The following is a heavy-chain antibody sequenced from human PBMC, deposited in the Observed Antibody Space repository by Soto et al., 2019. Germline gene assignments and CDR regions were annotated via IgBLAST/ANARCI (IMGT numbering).Heavy chain of an antibody. V-gene: IGHV4-39*01. CDR1: GDSIGSVKYH. Sequence: QVRLQESGPGLVKPSETLSLTCTVSGDSIGSVKYHWGWIRQSPGKGLEWIGSMYSTGSTQYNPSLKSRVTMSVDTSTNQFSLKLRSVTAADTAIYYCARHPVRGGNSGVGFDPWGQGTLVTVSS. CDR2: MYSTGST. D-gene: IGHD2-15*01. CDR3: ARHPVRGGNSGVGFDP. J-gene: IGHJ5*02.